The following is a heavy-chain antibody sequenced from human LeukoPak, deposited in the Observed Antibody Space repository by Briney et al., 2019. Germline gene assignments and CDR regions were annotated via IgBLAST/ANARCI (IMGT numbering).Heavy chain of an antibody. CDR3: AKGRGSSDYVFDY. CDR1: GFTSNTYV. V-gene: IGHV3-23*01. J-gene: IGHJ4*02. Sequence: GGSLRLSCAASGFTSNTYVMSWVRQPPGKGLEWVSGISGSGERTYYADSVKGRFTISRDNSKNTLYLQMNSLRAEDTAVYYCAKGRGSSDYVFDYWGQGILVTASS. D-gene: IGHD5-12*01. CDR2: ISGSGERT.